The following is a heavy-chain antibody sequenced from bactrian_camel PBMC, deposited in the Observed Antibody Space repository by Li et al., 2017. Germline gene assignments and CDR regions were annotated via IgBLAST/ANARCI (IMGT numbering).Heavy chain of an antibody. CDR2: FDTLGTT. CDR3: AAAKGLPVLLRGGYLSARSYNY. CDR1: GIRSGSSSC. Sequence: HVQLVESGGGSVQAGGPLRLSCAASGIRSGSSSCMGWIRQVSGKEREGVASFDTLGTTSVAGRFTISKDNAKNTLYLQMNSLKPEDTAIYYCAAAKGLPVLLRGGYLSARSYNYWGRGTQVTVS. J-gene: IGHJ4*01. D-gene: IGHD3*01. V-gene: IGHV3S55*01.